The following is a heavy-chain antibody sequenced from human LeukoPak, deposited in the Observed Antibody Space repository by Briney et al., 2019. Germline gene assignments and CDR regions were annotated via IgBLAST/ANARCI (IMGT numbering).Heavy chain of an antibody. CDR2: ISGSGGST. CDR1: GFTFSSYA. V-gene: IGHV3-23*01. Sequence: GGSLRLSCAASGFTFSSYAMSWVRQAPGKGLEWVSAISGSGGSTYYADSVKGRFTISRDNSKNALYLQMNSLRAEDTAVYYCAKDGEDIVVVVAAQDYWGQGTLVTVSS. J-gene: IGHJ4*02. D-gene: IGHD2-15*01. CDR3: AKDGEDIVVVVAAQDY.